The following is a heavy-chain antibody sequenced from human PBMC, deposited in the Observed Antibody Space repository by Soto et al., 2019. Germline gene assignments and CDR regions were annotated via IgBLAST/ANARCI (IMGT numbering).Heavy chain of an antibody. CDR1: GGSISSSSYY. D-gene: IGHD3-3*01. Sequence: SETLSLTCTVSGGSISSSSYYWGWIRQPPGKGLEWIGSIYYSGSTYYSPSLKSRVTISVDTSKNQFSLKLSSVTAADTAVYYCASQAQLDYDFWSGSHFDYWGQGPLVTVSS. V-gene: IGHV4-39*01. CDR2: IYYSGST. J-gene: IGHJ4*02. CDR3: ASQAQLDYDFWSGSHFDY.